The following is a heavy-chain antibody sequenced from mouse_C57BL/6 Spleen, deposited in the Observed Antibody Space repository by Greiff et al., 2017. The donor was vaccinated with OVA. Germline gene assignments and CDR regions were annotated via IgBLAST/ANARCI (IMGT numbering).Heavy chain of an antibody. D-gene: IGHD3-2*02. CDR1: GYSITSGYY. Sequence: EVKLLESGPGLVKPSQSLSLTCSVTGYSITSGYYWYWIRQFPGNKLEWMGYISYDGSNNYNPSLKNRISITRDTSKNQFFLKLNSVTTEDTATYYCARDGGSSGYAWFAYWGQGTLVTVSA. J-gene: IGHJ3*01. CDR2: ISYDGSN. CDR3: ARDGGSSGYAWFAY. V-gene: IGHV3-6*01.